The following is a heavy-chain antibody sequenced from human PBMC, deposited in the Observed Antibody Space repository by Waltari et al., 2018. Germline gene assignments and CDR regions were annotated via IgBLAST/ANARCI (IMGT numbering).Heavy chain of an antibody. J-gene: IGHJ4*02. D-gene: IGHD6-19*01. CDR1: SSYD. V-gene: IGHV3-21*01. Sequence: DVQLVESGGGLVKPGGSLRLSFSSYDMNWVRQAPGRGLEWVASISGSGRSYIFYTDSVKGRFTISRDNAKNSRFLQMNSLRAEDTAVYYCTRDLYGSGGDYFDPWGQGTLVTVSS. CDR3: TRDLYGSGGDYFDP. CDR2: ISGSGRSYI.